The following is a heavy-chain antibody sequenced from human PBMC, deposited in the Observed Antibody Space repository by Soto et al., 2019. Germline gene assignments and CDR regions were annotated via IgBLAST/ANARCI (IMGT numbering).Heavy chain of an antibody. CDR3: ARGAPWDVAFPVDL. V-gene: IGHV3-11*05. Sequence: QLVESGGGLVKPGASLRLSCLASEFTFSDYYMHWIRQAPGKGLEWMSSITSSSTNTYYADSVKCPFNIARDNAKNSVFLHMSRLRGDDTTIYYCARGAPWDVAFPVDLWGQGKMVSVSS. CDR2: ITSSSTNT. J-gene: IGHJ3*01. CDR1: EFTFSDYY. D-gene: IGHD3-9*01.